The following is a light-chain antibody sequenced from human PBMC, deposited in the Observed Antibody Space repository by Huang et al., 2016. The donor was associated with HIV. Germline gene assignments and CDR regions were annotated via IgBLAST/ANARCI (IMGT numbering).Light chain of an antibody. CDR3: QQGYSALIT. J-gene: IGKJ5*01. Sequence: DILLTQSPSSLSASVGDSVTITCRASQNINTYLNWYQQKPGKAPNLLIHSASTLQTWFPSRFSGSGSGTDFTRTVNSLQPEDSATYYCQQGYSALITFGQGTRL. CDR1: QNINTY. V-gene: IGKV1-39*01. CDR2: SAS.